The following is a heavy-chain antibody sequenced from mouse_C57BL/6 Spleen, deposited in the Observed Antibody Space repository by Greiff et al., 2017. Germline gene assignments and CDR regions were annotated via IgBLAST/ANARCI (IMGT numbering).Heavy chain of an antibody. Sequence: QVQLQQSGPELVKPGASVKISCKASGYAFSSSWMNWVKQRPGKGLEWIGRIYPGDGDTNYNGKFKGKATRTADKSSSTAYMQLSSLTSEDSAVYFCARLGPSGYAMDYWGQGTSVTVSS. CDR2: IYPGDGDT. CDR3: ARLGPSGYAMDY. J-gene: IGHJ4*01. D-gene: IGHD3-1*01. V-gene: IGHV1-82*01. CDR1: GYAFSSSW.